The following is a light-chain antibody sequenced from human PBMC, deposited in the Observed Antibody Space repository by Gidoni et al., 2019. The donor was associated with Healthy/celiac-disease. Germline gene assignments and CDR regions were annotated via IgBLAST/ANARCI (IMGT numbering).Light chain of an antibody. CDR3: QQYGSSPLT. Sequence: EIVFTQSPGTLSLSPGERATLSCRASQSVSNSYLAWYQQKPGQAPRLLIYGASSRATGIPDRFSGSGSGTDFTLTISRLEPEDFAVYYCQQYGSSPLTFGGGTKVEIK. J-gene: IGKJ4*01. V-gene: IGKV3-20*01. CDR2: GAS. CDR1: QSVSNSY.